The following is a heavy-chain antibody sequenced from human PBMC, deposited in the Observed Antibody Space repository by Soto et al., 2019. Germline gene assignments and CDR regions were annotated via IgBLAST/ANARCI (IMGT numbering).Heavy chain of an antibody. Sequence: GGSLRLSCAASGFTFSSYAMSWVHQAPGKWLEWVSAINGSGGSTYYADSEKGRCTISRDNSKNTLYLQMNSLRDEDTAVYYCAKNLKDYDILTGYYVDAFDIWGQGTMVTVSS. D-gene: IGHD3-9*01. V-gene: IGHV3-23*01. CDR3: AKNLKDYDILTGYYVDAFDI. CDR2: INGSGGST. CDR1: GFTFSSYA. J-gene: IGHJ3*02.